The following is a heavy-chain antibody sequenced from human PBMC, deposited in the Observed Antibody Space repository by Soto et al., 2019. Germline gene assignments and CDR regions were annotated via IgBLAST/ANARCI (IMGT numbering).Heavy chain of an antibody. J-gene: IGHJ4*02. CDR2: ISGSGGST. Sequence: GGSLRLSCAASGFTFSSYAMSWVRQAPGKGLEWVSAISGSGGSTYYADSVKGRFTISRDNSKNTLYLQMNSLRAEDTAVYYCANNGGYSYGFDYWAREPWSPSPQ. CDR3: ANNGGYSYGFDY. V-gene: IGHV3-23*01. D-gene: IGHD5-18*01. CDR1: GFTFSSYA.